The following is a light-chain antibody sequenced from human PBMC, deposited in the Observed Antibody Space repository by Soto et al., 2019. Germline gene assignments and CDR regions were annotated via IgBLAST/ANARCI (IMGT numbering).Light chain of an antibody. CDR1: QSVSSY. V-gene: IGKV3-11*01. J-gene: IGKJ4*01. CDR2: DAS. Sequence: EIVLTQPPATLSLSPGERATLSCRASQSVSSYLAWYQQKPGQAPRLLIYDASNRATGIPARFSGSGSGTDFTLTISSLEPEDFAVYYCQQRSNWLTSGGGTKVDIK. CDR3: QQRSNWLT.